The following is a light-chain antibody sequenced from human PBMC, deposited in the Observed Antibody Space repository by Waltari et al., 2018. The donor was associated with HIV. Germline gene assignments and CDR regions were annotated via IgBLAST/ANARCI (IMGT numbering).Light chain of an antibody. Sequence: DIVMTQSPDSLALSLGERATINGMSSHSISYSSKNKNYLAWYQQKPGQTPKLLIYWASTRHSGVPDRFSGSGSGTDFTLTISSLQCEDVAIYFCQQYYTHPPTFGQGTKVEIK. V-gene: IGKV4-1*01. J-gene: IGKJ1*01. CDR1: HSISYSSKNKNY. CDR2: WAS. CDR3: QQYYTHPPT.